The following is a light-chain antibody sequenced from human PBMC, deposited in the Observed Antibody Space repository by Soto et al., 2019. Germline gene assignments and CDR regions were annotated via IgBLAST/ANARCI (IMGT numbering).Light chain of an antibody. CDR1: ASNIGSNS. CDR2: DND. V-gene: IGLV1-51*01. CDR3: GTWDNNLSAGV. J-gene: IGLJ1*01. Sequence: QALLTHPPSMSAAPGQKVTSPCSGRASNIGSNSFSWYRQFPGSSPMLVIYDNDKRPSGISARFSASKSDTSATLGIPGLQTGDEADYYCGTWDNNLSAGVFGSGTKVTV.